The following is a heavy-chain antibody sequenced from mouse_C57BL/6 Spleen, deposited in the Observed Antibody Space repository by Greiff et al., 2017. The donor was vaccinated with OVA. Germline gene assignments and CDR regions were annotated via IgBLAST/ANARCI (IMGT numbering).Heavy chain of an antibody. D-gene: IGHD1-1*01. CDR1: GYAFSSYW. V-gene: IGHV1-80*01. CDR3: AREGDYYGRDWYFDV. Sequence: QVQLKQSGAELVKPGASVKISCKASGYAFSSYWMNWVKQRPGKGLEWIGQIYPGDGDTNYNGKFKGKATLTADKSSSTAYMQLSSLTSEDSAVYFCAREGDYYGRDWYFDVWGTGTTVTVSS. J-gene: IGHJ1*03. CDR2: IYPGDGDT.